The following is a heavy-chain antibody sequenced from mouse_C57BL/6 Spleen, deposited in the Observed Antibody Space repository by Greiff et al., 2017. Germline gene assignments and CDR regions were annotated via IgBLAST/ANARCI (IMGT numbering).Heavy chain of an antibody. Sequence: EVMLVESGGGLVQPGGSMKLSCVASGFTFSNYWMNWVRQSPEKGLEWVAQIRLKSDNYATHYAESVKGRFTISRDDSKSSVYLQMNNLRAEDTGIYYCTESSPYFDYWGQGTTLTVSS. V-gene: IGHV6-3*01. J-gene: IGHJ2*01. D-gene: IGHD1-1*01. CDR1: GFTFSNYW. CDR3: TESSPYFDY. CDR2: IRLKSDNYAT.